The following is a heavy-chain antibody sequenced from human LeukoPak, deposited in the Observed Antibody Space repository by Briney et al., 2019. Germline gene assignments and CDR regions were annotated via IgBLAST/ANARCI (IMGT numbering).Heavy chain of an antibody. D-gene: IGHD1-26*01. CDR2: IIPIFGTA. Sequence: GASVKVSCKASGGTFSSYAISWVRQAPGQGLEWMGGIIPIFGTANYAQKFQGRVTITADKSTSTAYMELSSLRSEDTAVYYCARGDPIVGTTSFDYWGQGTLVTVSS. CDR1: GGTFSSYA. CDR3: ARGDPIVGTTSFDY. V-gene: IGHV1-69*06. J-gene: IGHJ4*02.